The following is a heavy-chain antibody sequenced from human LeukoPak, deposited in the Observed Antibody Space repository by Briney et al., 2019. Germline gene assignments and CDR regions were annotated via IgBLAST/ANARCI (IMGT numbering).Heavy chain of an antibody. V-gene: IGHV3-21*01. CDR1: RFPFNGYN. J-gene: IGHJ4*02. Sequence: PGVSVRLFCTASRFPFNGYNMNGPRQAPGKGLEWVSSISTSSSYICYADSVKGRFTISRNNPKNSLYLQMNSLRAEDTAVYYCARNRGDPSYFDYWGQGTLVSV. CDR2: ISTSSSYI. D-gene: IGHD4-17*01. CDR3: ARNRGDPSYFDY.